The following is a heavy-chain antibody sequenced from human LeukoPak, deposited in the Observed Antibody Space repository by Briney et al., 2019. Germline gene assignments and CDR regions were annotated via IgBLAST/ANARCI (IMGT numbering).Heavy chain of an antibody. CDR1: GYTFTSYD. J-gene: IGHJ6*02. D-gene: IGHD3-3*01. CDR2: MNPNSGNT. CDR3: ARGPGNYDFWSGWNYYGMDV. Sequence: GASVKVSCKASGYTFTSYDINWVRQATGQGLEWMGWMNPNSGNTGYAQKFQGRVTMTRNTSISTAYMELSSLRSEDTAVYYCARGPGNYDFWSGWNYYGMDVWGQGTTVTVSS. V-gene: IGHV1-8*01.